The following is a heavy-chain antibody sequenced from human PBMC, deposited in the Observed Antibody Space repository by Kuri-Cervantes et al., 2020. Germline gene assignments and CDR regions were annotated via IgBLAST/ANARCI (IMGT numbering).Heavy chain of an antibody. CDR3: ARGGWDSSGYWGY. J-gene: IGHJ4*02. CDR2: IDYSGST. CDR1: GGSISSGSYY. Sequence: SETLSLTCTVSGGSISSGSYYWSWIRQPAGKGLEWIGYIDYSGSTNYNPSLKSRVTISLDTSKNQFSLKLSAVTAADTAVYYCARGGWDSSGYWGYWGQGTLVTVSS. D-gene: IGHD3-22*01. V-gene: IGHV4-61*10.